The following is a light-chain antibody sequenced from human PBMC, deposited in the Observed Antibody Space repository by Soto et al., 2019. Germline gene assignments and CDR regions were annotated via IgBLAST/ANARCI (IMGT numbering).Light chain of an antibody. CDR3: QQRSNWPRP. CDR1: HNISSY. V-gene: IGKV3-11*01. J-gene: IGKJ1*01. CDR2: DVS. Sequence: IVLTQSPVTLSLSPGKRATLSCRASHNISSYLIWYQQKPGQAPRLLIYDVSNRAIGIAPRFSGSGSGTDFTLTISRLEPEDFAVYYCQQRSNWPRPFGQGTKV.